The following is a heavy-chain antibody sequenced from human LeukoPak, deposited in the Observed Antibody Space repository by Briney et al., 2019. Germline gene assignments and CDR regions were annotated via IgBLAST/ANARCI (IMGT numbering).Heavy chain of an antibody. CDR1: GYIFTGYY. CDR2: INPNSGDT. Sequence: ASVKVSCKASGYIFTGYYMHWVRQAPGQGLEWMGWINPNSGDTNYAQKFQGRVTMTRDTSISTVYMELGRLRSDDTAVYYCARASGSYWWFDSWGQGTLVTVSS. J-gene: IGHJ5*01. V-gene: IGHV1-2*02. CDR3: ARASGSYWWFDS. D-gene: IGHD1-26*01.